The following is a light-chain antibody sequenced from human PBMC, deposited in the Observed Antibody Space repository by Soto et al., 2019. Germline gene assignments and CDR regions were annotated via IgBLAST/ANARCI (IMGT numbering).Light chain of an antibody. CDR2: GTS. Sequence: EIVMTHSPGTLSVSPWEIAALSCRASQSVSSNLAWYQQKPGQAPRLLIYGTSTRAGGVPARFSGGGSGTEFTLTITSLQSEDFAVYYCQQYNNRPPWTFGQGTKVDIK. V-gene: IGKV3-15*01. CDR1: QSVSSN. J-gene: IGKJ1*01. CDR3: QQYNNRPPWT.